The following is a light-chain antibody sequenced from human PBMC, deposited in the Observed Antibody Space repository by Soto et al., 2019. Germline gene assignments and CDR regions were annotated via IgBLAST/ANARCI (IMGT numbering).Light chain of an antibody. V-gene: IGLV1-47*01. CDR1: RSNIASNY. CDR2: RNN. J-gene: IGLJ1*01. Sequence: VLNHPASASGAHRQGGTITCSGMRSNIASNYVYWYQQLPGTAPKLLIYRNNQRPSGVPDRFSGSKSGTSASLAISGLRSEDEADYYCAAWDDSLSGAYVFGTGTKVTVL. CDR3: AAWDDSLSGAYV.